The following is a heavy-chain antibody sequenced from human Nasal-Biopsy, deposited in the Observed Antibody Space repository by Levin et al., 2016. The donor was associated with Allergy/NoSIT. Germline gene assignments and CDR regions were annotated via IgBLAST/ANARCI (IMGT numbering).Heavy chain of an antibody. Sequence: SETLSLTCTVSGGSISSGSYYWSWIRQPAGKGLEWIGRIYTSGSTNYNPSLKSRVTISVDTSKNQFSLKLSSVTAADTAVYYCAASRWLQYDYWGQGTLVTVSS. J-gene: IGHJ4*02. CDR2: IYTSGST. CDR3: AASRWLQYDY. D-gene: IGHD5-24*01. V-gene: IGHV4-61*02. CDR1: GGSISSGSYY.